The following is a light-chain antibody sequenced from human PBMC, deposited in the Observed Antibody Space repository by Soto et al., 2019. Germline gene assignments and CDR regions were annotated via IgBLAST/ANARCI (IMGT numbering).Light chain of an antibody. V-gene: IGLV1-47*01. CDR1: SSNIGSNY. CDR3: AAWDDSLSGYV. CDR2: RNN. Sequence: QPVLTQPPSASGTPGQRVTISCSGSSSNIGSNYVYWYQHVPGTAPKLLVNRNNERPSGVPDRFSGSKSGTSASLAIVEIRSEDEADYYCAAWDDSLSGYVFGTGTKLTVL. J-gene: IGLJ1*01.